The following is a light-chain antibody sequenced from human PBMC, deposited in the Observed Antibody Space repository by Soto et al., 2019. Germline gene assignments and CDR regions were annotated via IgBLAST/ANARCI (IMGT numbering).Light chain of an antibody. CDR2: GAS. J-gene: IGKJ4*01. CDR1: QSVSSRF. CDR3: QQYDDWLRLT. V-gene: IGKV3-20*01. Sequence: EIVLTQSPGTLSLSPGERATLSCRASQSVSSRFLAWYQQKPGQAPRLLMYGASNRATGIPDRFSGTGSGTDFTLTISRLEPEDFAVYFCQQYDDWLRLTFGGGTKVEIK.